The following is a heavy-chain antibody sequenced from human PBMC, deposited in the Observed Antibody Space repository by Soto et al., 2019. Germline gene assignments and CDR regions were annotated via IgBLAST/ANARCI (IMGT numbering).Heavy chain of an antibody. D-gene: IGHD5-12*01. CDR1: GGSISSYY. CDR2: IYYSGST. J-gene: IGHJ6*02. CDR3: ARDRGDGYNYYYYGMDV. V-gene: IGHV4-59*01. Sequence: LETLSLTCTVSGGSISSYYWSWIRQPPGKGLEWIGYIYYSGSTNYNPSLKSRVTISVDTSKNQFSLKLSSVTAADTAVYYCARDRGDGYNYYYYGMDVWGQGTTVTVSS.